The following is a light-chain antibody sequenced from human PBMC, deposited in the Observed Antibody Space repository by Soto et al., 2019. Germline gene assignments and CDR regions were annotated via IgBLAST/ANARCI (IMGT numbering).Light chain of an antibody. CDR1: SSDVGGYHY. CDR2: EVS. CDR3: SSYRSIGSLV. V-gene: IGLV2-14*01. Sequence: QSVLTQPASASGSPGQSITISCTGTSSDVGGYHYVSWYQQYPGKAPKVIIYEVSKRPSGISNRFSGSKSGNTASLTISGLQADDEADYFCSSYRSIGSLVFGTGTKVTVL. J-gene: IGLJ1*01.